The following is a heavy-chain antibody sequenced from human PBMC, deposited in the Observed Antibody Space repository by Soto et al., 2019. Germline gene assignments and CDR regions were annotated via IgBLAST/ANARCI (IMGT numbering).Heavy chain of an antibody. CDR3: AKDGIHYYDSSGPDY. V-gene: IGHV3-30*18. D-gene: IGHD3-22*01. CDR1: GFTFSSYG. CDR2: ISYDGSNK. J-gene: IGHJ4*02. Sequence: GGSLRLSCAASGFTFSSYGMHWVRQAPGKGLEWVAVISYDGSNKYYADSVKGRFTISRDNSKNTLYLQMNSLRAEDTAVYYCAKDGIHYYDSSGPDYWGQGTLVTVSS.